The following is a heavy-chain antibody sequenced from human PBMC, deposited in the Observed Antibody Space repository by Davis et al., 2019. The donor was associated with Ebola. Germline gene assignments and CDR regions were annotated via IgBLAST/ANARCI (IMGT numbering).Heavy chain of an antibody. V-gene: IGHV3-11*04. CDR3: ARDVGEWELLGGLDY. D-gene: IGHD1-26*01. Sequence: PGGSLRLSCAASGFTFSDYYMSWIRQAPGKGLEWVSYISSSGSTIYYADSVKGRFTISRDNSKNTLYLQMNSLRAEDTAVYYCARDVGEWELLGGLDYWGQGTLVAVSS. CDR1: GFTFSDYY. J-gene: IGHJ4*02. CDR2: ISSSGSTI.